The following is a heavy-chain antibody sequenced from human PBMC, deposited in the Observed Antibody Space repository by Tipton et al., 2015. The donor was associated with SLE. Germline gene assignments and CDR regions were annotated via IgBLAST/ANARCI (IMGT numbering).Heavy chain of an antibody. V-gene: IGHV4-59*08. J-gene: IGHJ5*02. CDR1: GGSISSYY. Sequence: TLSLTCTVSGGSISSYYWNWIRQSPGKGLEWIGYIFYSGNTKENPSLQSRVTMSVDTSKNQFSLKLSSVTAADTAVYYCARHYGSITILEWSNWFDPWGQGILVTVSS. CDR3: ARHYGSITILEWSNWFDP. CDR2: IFYSGNT. D-gene: IGHD3-3*01.